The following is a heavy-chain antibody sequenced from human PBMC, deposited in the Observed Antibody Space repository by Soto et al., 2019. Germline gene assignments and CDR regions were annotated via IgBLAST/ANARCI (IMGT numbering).Heavy chain of an antibody. Sequence: GGSLRLSCAISGFTFSSYAISWVRQAPGKGLEWVSGISGTGGSTYYSDSVKGRFTISRDNSKNTLYLQMNSVRAEDTATYYCAKRPVRVQIFYFDYWGQGARVTVSP. CDR3: AKRPVRVQIFYFDY. D-gene: IGHD3-16*02. CDR1: GFTFSSYA. V-gene: IGHV3-23*01. J-gene: IGHJ4*02. CDR2: ISGTGGST.